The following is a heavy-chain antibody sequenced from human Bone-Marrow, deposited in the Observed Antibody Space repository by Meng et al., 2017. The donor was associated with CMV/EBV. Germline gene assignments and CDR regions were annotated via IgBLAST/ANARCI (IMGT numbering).Heavy chain of an antibody. Sequence: HLHRQESGPGLVKPSETLALTCTVSGGSISSSSYYWGWIRQPPGKGLEWIGSIYYSGSTYYNPSLKSRVTISVDTSKNQFSLKLSSVTAADTAVYYCARDGLGGSWHYWGQGTLVTVSS. CDR1: GGSISSSSYY. CDR2: IYYSGST. CDR3: ARDGLGGSWHY. J-gene: IGHJ4*02. D-gene: IGHD6-13*01. V-gene: IGHV4-39*07.